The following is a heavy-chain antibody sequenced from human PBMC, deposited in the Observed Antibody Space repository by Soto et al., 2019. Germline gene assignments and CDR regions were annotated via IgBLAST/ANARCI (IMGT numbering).Heavy chain of an antibody. CDR3: ACLAARQYGMDV. D-gene: IGHD6-6*01. V-gene: IGHV6-1*01. CDR1: GDSVSSNSAA. J-gene: IGHJ6*02. CDR2: TYYRSKWYN. Sequence: SQTLSLTCAISGDSVSSNSAAWNWIRQSPSRDLEWLGRTYYRSKWYNDYAVSVKSRITINPDTSKNQFSLQLNSVTPEDTAAYYCACLAARQYGMDVWGQGTTVTVSS.